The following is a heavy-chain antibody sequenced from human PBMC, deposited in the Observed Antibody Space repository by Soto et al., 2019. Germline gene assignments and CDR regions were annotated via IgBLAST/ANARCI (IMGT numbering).Heavy chain of an antibody. J-gene: IGHJ4*02. D-gene: IGHD2-15*01. Sequence: QVQLVQSGAEVKKPGASVKVSCKASGYTFTSYDINWVRQATGQVLEWMGWMTPHSGNTGFAQKFQGRLTMTRDTSKSTAYMEVSSLRSEDTAIFYCARVASGGTYYFDYWGQGTLVTVSS. CDR3: ARVASGGTYYFDY. CDR2: MTPHSGNT. CDR1: GYTFTSYD. V-gene: IGHV1-8*01.